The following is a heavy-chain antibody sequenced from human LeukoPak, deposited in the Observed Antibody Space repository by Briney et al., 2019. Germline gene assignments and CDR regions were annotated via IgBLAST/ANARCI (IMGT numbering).Heavy chain of an antibody. D-gene: IGHD2-21*01. CDR3: AREGYCGGDCPGV. V-gene: IGHV3-48*03. Sequence: GGSLRLSCAASGFTFSSYEMNWVRQAPGKGLEWVSYISSSGGTIYYADSVKGRFTISRDNAKNSLYLQMNSLRAEDTAVYYCAREGYCGGDCPGVWGQGTLVTVSS. CDR1: GFTFSSYE. CDR2: ISSSGGTI. J-gene: IGHJ4*02.